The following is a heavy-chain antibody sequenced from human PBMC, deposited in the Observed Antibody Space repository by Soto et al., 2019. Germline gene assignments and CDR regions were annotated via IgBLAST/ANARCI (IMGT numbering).Heavy chain of an antibody. Sequence: QVQLQESGPGLVKPSQTLSLTCTVSGDSISSGGYFWNWIRRHPGKGLEWIGYIYYSGSTDYNPSLKRRVNISVDTSKHQASLQLSSVTAADTAAYYCARGPGIGGQGTLVTVSS. CDR1: GDSISSGGYF. CDR2: IYYSGST. CDR3: ARGPGI. J-gene: IGHJ4*02. V-gene: IGHV4-31*03.